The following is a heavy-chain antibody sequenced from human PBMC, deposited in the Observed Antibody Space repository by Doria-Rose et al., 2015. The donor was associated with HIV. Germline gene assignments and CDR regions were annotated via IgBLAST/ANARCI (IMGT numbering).Heavy chain of an antibody. V-gene: IGHV2-26*01. CDR2: IFSDDER. CDR1: GVSLSSPGMG. CDR3: ARIKSSRWYHKYYFDF. J-gene: IGHJ4*02. Sequence: QVTLKESGPVLVKPTETLTLTCTASGVSLSSPGMGVSWIRQPPGKALEWLANIFSDDERSYKTSLKSRLTISRGTSKGQVVLTMTDMDPVDTATYYCARIKSSRWYHKYYFDFWGQGTLVIVSA. D-gene: IGHD6-13*01.